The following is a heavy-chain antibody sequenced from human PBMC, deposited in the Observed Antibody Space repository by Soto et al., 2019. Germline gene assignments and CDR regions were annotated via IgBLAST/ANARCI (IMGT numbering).Heavy chain of an antibody. D-gene: IGHD2-21*01. CDR2: IHYSGST. V-gene: IGHV4-61*05. Sequence: PSETLSLTCTVSGGSISGSSYYWGWIRQPPGKGLEWIGFIHYSGSTNYNPSLKSRVTMSVDTSKNQFSLKLTSVNAADTAVYYCTRGGDAYKNGHWGQGTLVTVSS. J-gene: IGHJ4*02. CDR3: TRGGDAYKNGH. CDR1: GGSISGSSYY.